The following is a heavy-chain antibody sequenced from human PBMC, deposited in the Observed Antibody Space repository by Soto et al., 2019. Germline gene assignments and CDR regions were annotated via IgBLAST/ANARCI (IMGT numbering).Heavy chain of an antibody. CDR1: GSTFTDFT. CDR3: ARRPDAFVI. J-gene: IGHJ3*02. V-gene: IGHV3-23*01. Sequence: GGSLRLSCAGSGSTFTDFTMTWVRQAPGKGLEWVSAISGDGLSTYYAGSVKGRFTISRDNSKTTLYLQMNSLRAEDTAVYYCARRPDAFVIWGRGTMVTVSS. CDR2: ISGDGLST.